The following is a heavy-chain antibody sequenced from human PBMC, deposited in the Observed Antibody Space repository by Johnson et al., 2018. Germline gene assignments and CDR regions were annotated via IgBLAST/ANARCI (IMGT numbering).Heavy chain of an antibody. D-gene: IGHD5-18*01. CDR3: ARARSWGIQLYYYYYLDV. CDR1: GFTFSSYG. J-gene: IGHJ6*03. CDR2: IWYDGSNK. Sequence: QVQLVESGGGVVQPGRSLRLSCAASGFTFSSYGMHWVRQAPGKGLEWVAVIWYDGSNKYYADSVKGRFTISRDNSKNTLYLQMNSLRAEDTAVYYCARARSWGIQLYYYYYLDVWGQGTTVTVSS. V-gene: IGHV3-33*08.